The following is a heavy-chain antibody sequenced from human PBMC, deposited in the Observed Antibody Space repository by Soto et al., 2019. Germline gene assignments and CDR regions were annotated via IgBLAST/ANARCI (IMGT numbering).Heavy chain of an antibody. J-gene: IGHJ6*02. Sequence: EVQLVESGGGLVKPGGSLRLSCAASGFTFSSYSMNWVRQAPGKGLEWVSSISSSSSYIYYADSVKGRFTISRDNAKNSLYLQMNSLRAEDTAVYYCARDPVAGSSSVYYYYYGMDVWGQGTTVTVSS. CDR3: ARDPVAGSSSVYYYYYGMDV. D-gene: IGHD6-6*01. CDR2: ISSSSSYI. CDR1: GFTFSSYS. V-gene: IGHV3-21*01.